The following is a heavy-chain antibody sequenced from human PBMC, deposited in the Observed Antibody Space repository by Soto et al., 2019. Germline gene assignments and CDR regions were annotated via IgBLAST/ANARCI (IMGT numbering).Heavy chain of an antibody. CDR1: GFTFSDHY. V-gene: IGHV3-72*01. Sequence: GGSLRLSCAASGFTFSDHYMEWVRQAPGKGLEWVGRIRNKANSYTTEYGASVKGRFTISRDDSKNSLSLQMNSLKTEDTAVYYCASARFRGLRYFDYWGQGALVTVSS. J-gene: IGHJ4*02. CDR3: ASARFRGLRYFDY. D-gene: IGHD3-10*01. CDR2: IRNKANSYTT.